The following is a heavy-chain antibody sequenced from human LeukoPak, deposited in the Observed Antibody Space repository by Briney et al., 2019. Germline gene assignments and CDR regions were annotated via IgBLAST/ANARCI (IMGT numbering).Heavy chain of an antibody. CDR3: ARDLSVRSGVLETWSPFTPDY. CDR1: GFTVSSNY. D-gene: IGHD7-27*01. Sequence: QAGGSLRLSCAASGFTVSSNYMSWVRQVPGKGLEWVSVIYSDGSTYYGDSMKGRFTISRDNSKNTLFLQMNSLRAEDTAVYYCARDLSVRSGVLETWSPFTPDYWGQGTLVTVSS. CDR2: IYSDGST. V-gene: IGHV3-66*01. J-gene: IGHJ4*02.